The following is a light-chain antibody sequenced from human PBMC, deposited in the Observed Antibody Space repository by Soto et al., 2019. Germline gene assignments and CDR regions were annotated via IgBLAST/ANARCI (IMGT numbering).Light chain of an antibody. CDR3: QQYGRAPPLT. J-gene: IGKJ2*01. CDR1: QSVSSRY. Sequence: EIVLTQSPGTLSLSPGERATLSCRASQSVSSRYLAWYQQKPGQAPRLLIYGASNRATGIPDRFSGSGSETDFNLTISRLEHEDFAVYFCQQYGRAPPLTFGQGTKVEIK. CDR2: GAS. V-gene: IGKV3-20*01.